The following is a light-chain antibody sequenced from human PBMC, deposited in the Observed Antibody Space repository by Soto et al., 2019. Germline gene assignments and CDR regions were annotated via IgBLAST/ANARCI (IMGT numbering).Light chain of an antibody. Sequence: QSALTQPRSVSGSPGQSVTISCTGTSSDVGGYSYVSWYQQHPGKAPKLMIYDVSKRPSGVPDRISGSKSGNTASLNISGLQAEDEAEYYCCSYAGTYTFVIFGGGTKLTVL. CDR3: CSYAGTYTFVI. CDR1: SSDVGGYSY. CDR2: DVS. V-gene: IGLV2-11*01. J-gene: IGLJ2*01.